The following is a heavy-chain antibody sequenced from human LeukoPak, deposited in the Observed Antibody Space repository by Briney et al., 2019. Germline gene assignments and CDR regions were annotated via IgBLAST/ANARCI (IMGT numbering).Heavy chain of an antibody. D-gene: IGHD6-13*01. V-gene: IGHV1-18*01. CDR3: ARETYSSSWYSYYYYGMDV. Sequence: GASVKVSCKASGYTFTSYGISWVRQAPGQGLEWMGWISAYNGNTNYAQKLQGRVTMTTDTFTSTAYMELRRLRSDDTAVYYCARETYSSSWYSYYYYGMDVWGQGTTVTVSS. J-gene: IGHJ6*02. CDR2: ISAYNGNT. CDR1: GYTFTSYG.